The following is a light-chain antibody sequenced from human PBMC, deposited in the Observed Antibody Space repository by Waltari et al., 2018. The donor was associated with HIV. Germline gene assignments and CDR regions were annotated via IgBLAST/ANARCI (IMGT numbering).Light chain of an antibody. CDR1: QTISSN. J-gene: IGKJ2*01. CDR3: QQYSHWPLMYN. V-gene: IGKV3-15*01. Sequence: ELVMTQSPATLSVSPGERATLSCRASQTISSNLAWYQHKPGQSPRLLIYAASTRATGIPARFSASGSVTEFTLTISSLQSEDFAVYYCQQYSHWPLMYNFGQGTKLEIK. CDR2: AAS.